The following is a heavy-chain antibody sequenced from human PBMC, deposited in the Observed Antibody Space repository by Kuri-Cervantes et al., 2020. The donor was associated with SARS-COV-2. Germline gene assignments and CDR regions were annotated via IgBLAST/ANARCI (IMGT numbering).Heavy chain of an antibody. J-gene: IGHJ6*02. CDR2: INHSGST. CDR3: ARVVDTPYYYGMDV. CDR1: GGSFSGYY. D-gene: IGHD2-15*01. Sequence: SQTLSLTCAVYGGSFSGYYWSWIRQPPGKGLEWIGEINHSGSTNYNPSLKSRVTVSVDTSKNQFSLKLSSVTAADTAVYYCARVVDTPYYYGMDVWGQGTMVTVSS. V-gene: IGHV4-34*01.